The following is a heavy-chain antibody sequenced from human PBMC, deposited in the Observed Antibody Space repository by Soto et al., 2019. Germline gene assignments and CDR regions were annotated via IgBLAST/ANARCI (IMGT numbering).Heavy chain of an antibody. Sequence: EVQLLESGGGLVQPGGSLRLSCAASGFTFSSYAMSWVRQAPGKGLEWVSAISGSGGSTYYADSVKGRFTISRDNSKNTLYPQMNSLRAEDTAVYYCAKDPPSEGIAARPRGDYWGQGTLVTVSS. J-gene: IGHJ4*02. CDR3: AKDPPSEGIAARPRGDY. CDR2: ISGSGGST. CDR1: GFTFSSYA. V-gene: IGHV3-23*01. D-gene: IGHD6-6*01.